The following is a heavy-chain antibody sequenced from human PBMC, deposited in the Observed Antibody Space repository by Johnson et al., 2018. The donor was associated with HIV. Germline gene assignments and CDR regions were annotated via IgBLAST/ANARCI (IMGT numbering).Heavy chain of an antibody. CDR1: GFTFSNYD. Sequence: QLVESGGGLIQPGGSLRLSCAASGFTFSNYDMYWVRQATGKGLEWVSGISWNSGSIAYADSVKGRFTISRDNAKKSLYLQMNSLRAEDTALYYCTRDTYIHRVTVTESAFDIWGQGTMVTVSS. CDR3: TRDTYIHRVTVTESAFDI. V-gene: IGHV3-9*01. CDR2: ISWNSGSI. D-gene: IGHD4-11*01. J-gene: IGHJ3*02.